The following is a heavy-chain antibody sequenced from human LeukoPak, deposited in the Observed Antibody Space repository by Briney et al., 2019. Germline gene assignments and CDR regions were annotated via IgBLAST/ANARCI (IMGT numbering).Heavy chain of an antibody. J-gene: IGHJ4*02. CDR1: GFTSSNHA. CDR3: ARDLSLYDSSGYYFDY. V-gene: IGHV3-21*01. CDR2: ISSSSSYI. D-gene: IGHD3-22*01. Sequence: PGRSLRLSCAPSGFTSSNHAMSWARHAPGKGLEWVSSISSSSSYIYYADSVKGRFTISRDNAKNSLLLQMNSLSAEDTAVYYCARDLSLYDSSGYYFDYWGQGTLVTVSS.